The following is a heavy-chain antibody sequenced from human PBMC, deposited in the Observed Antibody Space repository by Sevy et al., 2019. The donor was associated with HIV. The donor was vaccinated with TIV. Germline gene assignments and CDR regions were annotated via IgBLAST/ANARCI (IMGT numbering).Heavy chain of an antibody. CDR1: GFTFSNYG. V-gene: IGHV3-23*01. D-gene: IGHD6-13*01. Sequence: QLGGSLRLSCAASGFTFSNYGMNWVRQAPGKGLEWVSVIHNSGDTTYYADSVKGRFTISRDNSENTLYLQMNSLRAEDTAVYYCVKGGSISATGNDAFDIWGQRTMVTVSS. CDR3: VKGGSISATGNDAFDI. J-gene: IGHJ3*02. CDR2: IHNSGDTT.